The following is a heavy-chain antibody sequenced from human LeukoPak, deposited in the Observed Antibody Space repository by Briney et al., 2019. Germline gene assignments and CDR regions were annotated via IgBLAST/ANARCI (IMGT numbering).Heavy chain of an antibody. V-gene: IGHV3-30*18. Sequence: GGSLRLSRAASGFTFSSYDMHWVRQAPGEGLEWVTLISYDGSNKYYADSVKGRFTISRDNSKNTLYLQMNSLRAEDTAVYYCAKDLGDYGGNSDLNYWGQGTLVTVSS. CDR2: ISYDGSNK. CDR3: AKDLGDYGGNSDLNY. D-gene: IGHD4-23*01. J-gene: IGHJ4*02. CDR1: GFTFSSYD.